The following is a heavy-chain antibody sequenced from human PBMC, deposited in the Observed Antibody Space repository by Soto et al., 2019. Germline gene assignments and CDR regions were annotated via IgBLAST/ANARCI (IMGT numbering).Heavy chain of an antibody. CDR2: ISAYNGNT. V-gene: IGHV1-18*01. D-gene: IGHD1-26*01. Sequence: ASVKVSCKASGYTFTSYGISWVRQAPGQGLEWMGWISAYNGNTNYAQKLQGRVTMTTDTSTSTAYMELRSLRSDDTAVYYCARGSHSGSYYFAFDIWGQGTMVTVSS. CDR1: GYTFTSYG. J-gene: IGHJ3*02. CDR3: ARGSHSGSYYFAFDI.